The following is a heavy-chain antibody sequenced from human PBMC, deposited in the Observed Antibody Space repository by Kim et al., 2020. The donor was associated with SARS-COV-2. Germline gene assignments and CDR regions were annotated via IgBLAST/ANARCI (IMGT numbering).Heavy chain of an antibody. CDR3: AKAAPGVVIIDRYYYYGMDV. V-gene: IGHV3-23*01. D-gene: IGHD3-3*01. CDR2: ISGSGGST. J-gene: IGHJ6*02. CDR1: GFTFSSYA. Sequence: GGSLRLSCAASGFTFSSYAMSWVRQAPGKGLEWVSAISGSGGSTYYADSVKGRFTISRDNSKNTLYLQMNSLRAEDTAVYYCAKAAPGVVIIDRYYYYGMDVWGQGTTVTVSS.